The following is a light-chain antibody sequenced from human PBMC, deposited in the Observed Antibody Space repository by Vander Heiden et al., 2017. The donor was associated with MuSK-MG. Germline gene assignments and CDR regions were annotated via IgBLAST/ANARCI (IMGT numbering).Light chain of an antibody. J-gene: IGKJ3*01. CDR3: QQDDNLPFT. CDR2: DAS. Sequence: DIQMTQSPSSLSASVGDRVTITCQASQDISNYLNWYQQKPGKAPKLLIYDASNLETGVPSRFRASGSGTDFTLTISSLQPEDIATYYCQQDDNLPFTFGPGTKVDIK. CDR1: QDISNY. V-gene: IGKV1-33*01.